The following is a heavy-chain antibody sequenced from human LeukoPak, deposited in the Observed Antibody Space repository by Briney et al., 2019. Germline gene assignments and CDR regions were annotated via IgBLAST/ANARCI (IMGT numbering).Heavy chain of an antibody. V-gene: IGHV3-48*03. CDR1: GFTFSDYE. CDR2: ISTTGGTI. J-gene: IGHJ4*02. D-gene: IGHD4-17*01. Sequence: GGSLRLSCATSGFTFSDYEMNWVRQAPGKGLEWVSHISTTGGTIYYTDSVKGRFTVSRDNAKNSLSLQMNSLRVEDTAVYYCAPSTTLTTLDYWGQGSLVTVSS. CDR3: APSTTLTTLDY.